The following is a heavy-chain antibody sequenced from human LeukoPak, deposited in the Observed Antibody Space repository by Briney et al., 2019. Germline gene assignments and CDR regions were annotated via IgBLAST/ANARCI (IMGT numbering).Heavy chain of an antibody. V-gene: IGHV3-23*01. CDR3: AKRIFGWYQIDY. D-gene: IGHD3-3*02. CDR2: ITGPGDST. J-gene: IGHJ4*02. CDR1: RFTFSDYA. Sequence: GGSLRLSCAASRFTFSDYAMSWVRQAPGKGLEWVSAITGPGDSTYYADSVQGRFTISRDNSKNTLYLQINSLRAEDTAVYFCAKRIFGWYQIDYWGQGTLVTVSS.